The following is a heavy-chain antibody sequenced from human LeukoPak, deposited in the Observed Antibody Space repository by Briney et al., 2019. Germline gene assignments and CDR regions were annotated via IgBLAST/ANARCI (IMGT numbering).Heavy chain of an antibody. V-gene: IGHV4-34*01. CDR2: INHTGDT. J-gene: IGHJ1*01. Sequence: PGGSLRLSCAASGFTFSSYAMSWVRQSPGKGLEWIGEINHTGDTNYNPSLKSRVSISVDTSKNQFSLKLNSVTAADAAVYYCAKAAFYYDSGGHWGQGTLVTVSS. CDR3: AKAAFYYDSGGH. CDR1: GFTFSSYA. D-gene: IGHD3-22*01.